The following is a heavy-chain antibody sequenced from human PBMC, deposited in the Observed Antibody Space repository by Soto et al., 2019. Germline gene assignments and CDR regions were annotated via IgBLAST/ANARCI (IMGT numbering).Heavy chain of an antibody. D-gene: IGHD5-18*01. CDR3: AKARTRGYSYALDAFDI. J-gene: IGHJ3*02. CDR1: GFTFSSYA. V-gene: IGHV3-23*01. CDR2: ISGSGGST. Sequence: VGSLRLSCAASGFTFSSYAMSWVRQAPGRGLEWVSAISGSGGSTYYADSVKGRFTISRDNSKNTLYLQMNSLRAEDTAVYYCAKARTRGYSYALDAFDIWGQRTMVTVSS.